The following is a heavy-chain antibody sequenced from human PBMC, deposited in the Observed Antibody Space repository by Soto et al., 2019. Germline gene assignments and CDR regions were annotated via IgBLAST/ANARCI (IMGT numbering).Heavy chain of an antibody. Sequence: QLQLQESDPGLVKPSETLSLSCTVSGGSISSSFYWGWIRQPPGKGLEWIGSIYATGNTYYNPSLKGRVTISADTSKNQFSLNLISVTAADTAVYYCRSSSRYSTDVWGQGATVTVSS. CDR3: RSSSRYSTDV. V-gene: IGHV4-39*01. CDR2: IYATGNT. CDR1: GGSISSSFY. D-gene: IGHD6-13*01. J-gene: IGHJ6*02.